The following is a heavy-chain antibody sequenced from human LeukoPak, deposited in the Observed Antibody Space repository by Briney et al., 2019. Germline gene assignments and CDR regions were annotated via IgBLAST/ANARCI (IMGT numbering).Heavy chain of an antibody. D-gene: IGHD5-18*01. CDR1: GFTFSNYS. CDR3: ACGYSYGFLDY. J-gene: IGHJ4*02. CDR2: ISSSSSYI. V-gene: IGHV3-21*01. Sequence: RGSLRLSCAASGFTFSNYSMNWVRQAPGKGLEWVSSISSSSSYIYYADSVKGRFTISRDNAKNSLYLQMNSLRAEDTAVYYCACGYSYGFLDYWGQGTLVTVSS.